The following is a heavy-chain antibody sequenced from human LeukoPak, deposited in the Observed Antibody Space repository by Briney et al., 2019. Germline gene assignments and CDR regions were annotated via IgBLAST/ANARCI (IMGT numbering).Heavy chain of an antibody. D-gene: IGHD4-23*01. CDR2: ISSSGGTT. CDR3: ARDGADGGNWGAFDI. J-gene: IGHJ3*02. Sequence: KPGGSLRHSCAASGFTFSDYYMSWIRQAPGKGLEWISHISSSGGTTYYTDSVQGRFTISRDNAKNSLFLQMDSLRDDDTAVYYCARDGADGGNWGAFDIWGQGTMVTVSS. V-gene: IGHV3-11*01. CDR1: GFTFSDYY.